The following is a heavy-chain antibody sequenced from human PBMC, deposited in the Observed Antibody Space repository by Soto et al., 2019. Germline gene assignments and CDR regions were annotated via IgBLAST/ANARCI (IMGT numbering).Heavy chain of an antibody. J-gene: IGHJ6*02. CDR3: ASYSPYDYGRDV. CDR1: GGSISSGGYY. D-gene: IGHD1-26*01. Sequence: QVQLQESGPGLVKPSQTLSLTCTVSGGSISSGGYYWSWIRQHPGKGLEWIGYIYYSGSPYYNPSLQIRVTISLRTATNQCSLDLSSVTAADTAVYCCASYSPYDYGRDVWGHGTTVAVCS. CDR2: IYYSGSP. V-gene: IGHV4-31*03.